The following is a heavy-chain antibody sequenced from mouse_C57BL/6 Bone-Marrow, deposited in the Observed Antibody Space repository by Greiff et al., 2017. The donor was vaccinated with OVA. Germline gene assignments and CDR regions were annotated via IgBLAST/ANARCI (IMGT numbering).Heavy chain of an antibody. D-gene: IGHD1-1*01. CDR3: AIYYYGSSYQGLLDY. V-gene: IGHV1-77*01. CDR2: IGPGSGST. J-gene: IGHJ2*01. Sequence: VQLQQSGAELVKPGASVKISCKASGYTFTDYYINWVKQRPGQGLEWIGKIGPGSGSTYYTEKFKGKATLTADKSSSTAYMQLSSLTSEDSAVYFCAIYYYGSSYQGLLDYWGQGTTLTVSS. CDR1: GYTFTDYY.